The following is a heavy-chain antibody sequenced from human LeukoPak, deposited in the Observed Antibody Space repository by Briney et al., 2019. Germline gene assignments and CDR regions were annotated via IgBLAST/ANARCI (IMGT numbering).Heavy chain of an antibody. CDR1: GFTFSSYS. J-gene: IGHJ6*03. V-gene: IGHV3-30*04. Sequence: PGGSLRLSCAASGFTFSSYSMHWVRQAPGKGLEWVAVISYDGSNKYYADSVRGRFTISRDNSKNGLYLQMNSLRPEDTAIYYCAREGFTSSWLYYYYYMDVWDKGTTVTVSS. CDR2: ISYDGSNK. CDR3: AREGFTSSWLYYYYYMDV. D-gene: IGHD6-13*01.